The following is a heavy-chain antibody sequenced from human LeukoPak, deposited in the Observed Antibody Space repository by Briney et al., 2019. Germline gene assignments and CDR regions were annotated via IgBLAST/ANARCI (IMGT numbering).Heavy chain of an antibody. J-gene: IGHJ4*02. CDR2: ISSSSSYI. CDR1: GFTFSSYS. Sequence: GGSQRLSCAASGFTFSSYSMNWVRQAPGKGLEWVSSISSSSSYIYYADSVKGRFTISRDNAKNSLYLQMNSLRAEDTAVYYCARAYSSSWYYFDYWGQGTLVTVSS. CDR3: ARAYSSSWYYFDY. V-gene: IGHV3-21*01. D-gene: IGHD6-13*01.